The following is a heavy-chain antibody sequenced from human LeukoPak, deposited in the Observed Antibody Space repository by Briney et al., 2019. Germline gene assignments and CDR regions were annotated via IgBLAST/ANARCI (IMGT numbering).Heavy chain of an antibody. CDR3: ARDSGGYFDL. J-gene: IGHJ2*01. D-gene: IGHD3-10*01. CDR1: GGSISSYY. CDR2: IYYSGST. V-gene: IGHV4-59*01. Sequence: SETLSLTCTVSGGSISSYYWSWIRQPPGKGLEWIGYIYYSGSTNCNPSLKSRVTISVDTSKNQFSLKLSSVTAADTAVYYCARDSGGYFDLWGRGTLVTVSS.